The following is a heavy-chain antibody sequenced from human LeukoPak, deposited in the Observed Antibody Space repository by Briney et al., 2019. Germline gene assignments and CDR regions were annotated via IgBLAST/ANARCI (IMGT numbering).Heavy chain of an antibody. D-gene: IGHD3-10*01. CDR1: GFTFTSYW. CDR2: INTDGTIT. Sequence: GGSLRLSCAASGFTFTSYWMHWVRQAPGKGLVWLSRINTDGTITSYADSLEGRFAISRDNAKNTVYLQMNSLRAEDTAVYYCARAITVHFDYWGQGTLVTVSS. V-gene: IGHV3-74*01. J-gene: IGHJ4*02. CDR3: ARAITVHFDY.